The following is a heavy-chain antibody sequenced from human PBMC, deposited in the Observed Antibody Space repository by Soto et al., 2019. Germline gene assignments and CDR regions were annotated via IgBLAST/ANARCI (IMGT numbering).Heavy chain of an antibody. V-gene: IGHV1-2*04. D-gene: IGHD2-2*01. CDR3: ARHVPYCSSTSHCAYGMDV. CDR1: GYTFTGYY. CDR2: INPNSGGT. J-gene: IGHJ6*02. Sequence: GASVKVSCKASGYTFTGYYMHWVRQAPGQGLEWMGWINPNSGGTDYAQKFQGWVTMTRDTSISTAYMELSRLRSDDTAVYYCARHVPYCSSTSHCAYGMDVWGQGTTVTVSS.